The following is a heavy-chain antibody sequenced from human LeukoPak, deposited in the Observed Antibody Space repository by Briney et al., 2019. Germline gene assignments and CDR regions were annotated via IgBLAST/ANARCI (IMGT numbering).Heavy chain of an antibody. V-gene: IGHV3-9*01. CDR1: GFTFDDYA. J-gene: IGHJ4*02. D-gene: IGHD6-13*01. Sequence: GGSLRLSCAASGFTFDDYAMHWVRQAPGKGLEWVSGISWNSGSIGYADSVKGRFTISRDNAKNSLYLQMYSLRAEDTALYYCAKAAVPGIAAAGTSEWGQGTLVTVSS. CDR3: AKAAVPGIAAAGTSE. CDR2: ISWNSGSI.